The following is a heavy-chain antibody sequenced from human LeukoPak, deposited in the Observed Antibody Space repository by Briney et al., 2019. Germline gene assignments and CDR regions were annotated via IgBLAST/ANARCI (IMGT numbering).Heavy chain of an antibody. CDR2: IYYSGST. D-gene: IGHD3-10*01. V-gene: IGHV4-31*03. J-gene: IGHJ4*02. CDR1: VGSISSGGYY. Sequence: SQTLSLTCTVSVGSISSGGYYWSWIRQHPGKGLEWIGYIYYSGSTYYNPSLKSRVTISVDTSKNQFSLKLSSVTAADTAVYYCARFERGYYGSGSYPYCFDYWGQGTLVTVSS. CDR3: ARFERGYYGSGSYPYCFDY.